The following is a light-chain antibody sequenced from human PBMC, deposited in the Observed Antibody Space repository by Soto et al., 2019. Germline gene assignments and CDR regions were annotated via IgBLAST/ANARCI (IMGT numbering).Light chain of an antibody. CDR1: SRDVGSYNL. CDR3: CLFAGSSTYV. CDR2: EGT. J-gene: IGLJ1*01. Sequence: QSVLTQPASVSGSPGQSITISCTGTSRDVGSYNLVSWYQQHPGNAPKLIIYEGTKRPSGVSYRFSGSKSGNTASLTISGLQEEDEGDYHCCLFAGSSTYVFGTGTKLTVL. V-gene: IGLV2-23*01.